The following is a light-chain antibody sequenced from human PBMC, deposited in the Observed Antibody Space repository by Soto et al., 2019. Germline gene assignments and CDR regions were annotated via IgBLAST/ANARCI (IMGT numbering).Light chain of an antibody. Sequence: QSALTQPASVSGSPGQSITISCTGTSSDIGDNKFVSWYQQYPGRAPKVIIYEVSNRPSGVSVRFSGSKSGNTASLTVSGLRAEDEADYYCIAYTNTGARVFGTGTKVTVL. CDR1: SSDIGDNKF. V-gene: IGLV2-14*01. CDR3: IAYTNTGARV. CDR2: EVS. J-gene: IGLJ1*01.